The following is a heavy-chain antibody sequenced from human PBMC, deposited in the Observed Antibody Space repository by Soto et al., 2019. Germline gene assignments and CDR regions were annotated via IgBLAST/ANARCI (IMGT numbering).Heavy chain of an antibody. CDR1: GITVSRNY. CDR3: ARDLGNWNDKGWFDS. CDR2: IYSGGRT. Sequence: EVQLVESGGGLVQPGGSLRLSCAVSGITVSRNYMSWVRQAPGKVLEWVSLIYSGGRTFYADSVKGRFSISRDNSKNTLYLQMDSRRAEDTAVYYCARDLGNWNDKGWFDSWGQVTLVTVSS. V-gene: IGHV3-66*01. D-gene: IGHD1-20*01. J-gene: IGHJ5*01.